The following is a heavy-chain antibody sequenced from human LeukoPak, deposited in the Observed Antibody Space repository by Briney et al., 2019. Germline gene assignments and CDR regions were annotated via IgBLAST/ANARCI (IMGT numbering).Heavy chain of an antibody. J-gene: IGHJ4*02. CDR2: IYYSGST. CDR3: AREDTAMVYFDY. V-gene: IGHV4-59*01. Sequence: PSETLSLTCSVSGGSISSYYWTWIRQSPEKGLEWIGYIYYSGSTNYNPSLKSRVTISVDTSKNQFSLKLSSVTAADTAVYYCAREDTAMVYFDYWSQGTLVTVSS. D-gene: IGHD5-18*01. CDR1: GGSISSYY.